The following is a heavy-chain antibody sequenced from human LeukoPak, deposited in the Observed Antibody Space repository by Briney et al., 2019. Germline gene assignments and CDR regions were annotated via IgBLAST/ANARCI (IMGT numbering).Heavy chain of an antibody. J-gene: IGHJ4*02. CDR1: GYTFTGYY. Sequence: ASVKVSCKASGYTFTGYYMHWVRQAPGQGLEWMGWINPNSGGTNYAQKFQGRVTMTRDTSISTAYMELSRLRSDDTAVYYCARSGFRIAAAGTQSSFDYWGQGALVTVSS. V-gene: IGHV1-2*02. CDR3: ARSGFRIAAAGTQSSFDY. D-gene: IGHD6-13*01. CDR2: INPNSGGT.